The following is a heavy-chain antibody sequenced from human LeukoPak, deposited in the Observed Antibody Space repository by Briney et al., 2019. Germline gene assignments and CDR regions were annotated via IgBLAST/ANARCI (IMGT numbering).Heavy chain of an antibody. V-gene: IGHV3-7*01. J-gene: IGHJ4*02. CDR3: ASKWELRN. Sequence: QSGGSLRLSCAASGFTFSDYYMSWIRQAPGKGLEWVANIKQDGSEKYYVDSVKGRFTISRDNAKNSLYLQMNSLRAEDTAVYYCASKWELRNWGQGTLVTVSS. CDR1: GFTFSDYY. CDR2: IKQDGSEK. D-gene: IGHD1-26*01.